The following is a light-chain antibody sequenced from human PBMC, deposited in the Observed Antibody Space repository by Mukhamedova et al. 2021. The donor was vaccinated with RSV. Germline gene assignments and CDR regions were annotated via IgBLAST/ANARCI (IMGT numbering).Light chain of an antibody. CDR3: QQYNSYPWT. Sequence: WYQRRVPGKAPKLLIYKASSLESGVPSRFSGSGSGTEFTLTISSLQPDDFATYYCQQYNSYPWTFGQGTKVEIK. CDR2: KAS. V-gene: IGKV1-5*03. J-gene: IGKJ1*01.